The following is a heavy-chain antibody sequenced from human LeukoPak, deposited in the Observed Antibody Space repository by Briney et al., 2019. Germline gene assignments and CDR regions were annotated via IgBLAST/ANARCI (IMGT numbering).Heavy chain of an antibody. CDR3: ATHCSSTSCYERAYFQN. Sequence: SETLSLTCAVYGGSFSGYYWSWIRQPPGKGLEWIGEINHSGSTNYNPSLKSRVTISVDTSKNQFSLKLSSVTAADTAVYYCATHCSSTSCYERAYFQNWGQGTLVTVSS. CDR2: INHSGST. D-gene: IGHD2-2*01. V-gene: IGHV4-34*01. J-gene: IGHJ1*01. CDR1: GGSFSGYY.